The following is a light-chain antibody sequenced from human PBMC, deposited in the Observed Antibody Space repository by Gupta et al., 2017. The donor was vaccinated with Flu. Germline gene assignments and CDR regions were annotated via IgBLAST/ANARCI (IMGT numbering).Light chain of an antibody. CDR2: EVR. CDR3: SSYTSSSTLRV. Sequence: QSALTQPASVSGSPGQSITISCTGTSSDVGGYNYVSWYQQHPGKAPKLMIYEVRNRPSGVSNRFSGSKSGKTASLTISGLQAEDEADYYCSSYTSSSTLRVFGGGTKLTVL. CDR1: SSDVGGYNY. V-gene: IGLV2-14*01. J-gene: IGLJ3*02.